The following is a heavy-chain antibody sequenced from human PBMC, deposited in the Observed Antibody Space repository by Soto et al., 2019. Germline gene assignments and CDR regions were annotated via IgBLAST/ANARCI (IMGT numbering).Heavy chain of an antibody. CDR1: GYTFTGYY. D-gene: IGHD3-10*01. J-gene: IGHJ4*02. CDR3: ARGRGSGSYYNTPYYFDY. Sequence: SVKVSCKASGYTFTGYYMHWVRQAPGQGLEWMGWINPNSGGTNYAQKFQGRVTMTRDTSISTAYMELSRLRSDDTAVYYCARGRGSGSYYNTPYYFDYWGQGTLVTASS. CDR2: INPNSGGT. V-gene: IGHV1-2*02.